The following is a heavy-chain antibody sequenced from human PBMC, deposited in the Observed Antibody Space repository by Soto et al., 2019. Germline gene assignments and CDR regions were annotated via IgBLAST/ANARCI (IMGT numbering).Heavy chain of an antibody. J-gene: IGHJ4*02. D-gene: IGHD2-15*01. V-gene: IGHV1-3*01. CDR3: ARGPGGPVGPGDY. Sequence: QVQLVQSGAEVKKPGASVKVSCKASGYTFTSYAMHWVRQAPGQRLEWMGWINAGNGNTKYSQQLQGRVTITRDPSASTAYMELSSLRSEDTAVYYCARGPGGPVGPGDYGGPGTLVTVSS. CDR1: GYTFTSYA. CDR2: INAGNGNT.